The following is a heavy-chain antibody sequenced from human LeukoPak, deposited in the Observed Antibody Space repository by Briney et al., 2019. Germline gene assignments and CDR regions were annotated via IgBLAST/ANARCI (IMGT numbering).Heavy chain of an antibody. V-gene: IGHV1-2*02. CDR3: ARDPPGTTAFDL. CDR2: INPKSGDT. Sequence: GASVKVSCKASGYSFTGHYMHWVRQAPGQGLEWMGWINPKSGDTNYAQKFQGRVTMTWDTSISTAYMEVSRLTSDDTAMFYCARDPPGTTAFDLWGQGTMVTVSS. D-gene: IGHD1-1*01. CDR1: GYSFTGHY. J-gene: IGHJ3*01.